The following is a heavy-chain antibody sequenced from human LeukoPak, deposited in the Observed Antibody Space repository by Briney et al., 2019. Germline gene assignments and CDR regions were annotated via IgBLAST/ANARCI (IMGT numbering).Heavy chain of an antibody. CDR2: INPNSGGT. CDR3: ARRGSGWYYFDY. CDR1: GYTFTGYY. J-gene: IGHJ4*02. Sequence: ASVKVSCKASGYTFTGYYMHWVRQAPGQGLEWMGWINPNSGGTNYAQKIQGRVTMTRDTSISTAYMELSRLRSDDTAVYYCARRGSGWYYFDYWGQGTLVTVSS. V-gene: IGHV1-2*02. D-gene: IGHD6-19*01.